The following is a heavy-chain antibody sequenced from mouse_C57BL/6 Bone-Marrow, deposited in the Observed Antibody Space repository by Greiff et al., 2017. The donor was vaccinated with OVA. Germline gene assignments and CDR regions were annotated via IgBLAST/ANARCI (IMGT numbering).Heavy chain of an antibody. Sequence: EVKLMESGGGLVKPGGSLKLSCAASGFTFSSYAMSWVRQTPEKRLEWVATISDGGSYTYYPDNVKGRFTISRDNAKNNLYLQMSHLKSEDTAMYYCAREIITRYYAMDYWGQGTSVTVSS. CDR1: GFTFSSYA. CDR2: ISDGGSYT. CDR3: AREIITRYYAMDY. J-gene: IGHJ4*01. V-gene: IGHV5-4*01. D-gene: IGHD1-2*01.